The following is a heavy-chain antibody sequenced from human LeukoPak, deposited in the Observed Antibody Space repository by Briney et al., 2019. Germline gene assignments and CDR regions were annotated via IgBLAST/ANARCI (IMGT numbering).Heavy chain of an antibody. Sequence: RASVKASCKASGYTFTSYGISWVRQAPGQGLEWMGWISAYNGNTNYAQKLQGRVTMTTDTSTSTAYMELRSLRSDDTAVYYCARVYDSSGYYYFGPVGPYGMDVWGQGTTVTVSS. D-gene: IGHD3-22*01. CDR1: GYTFTSYG. CDR3: ARVYDSSGYYYFGPVGPYGMDV. CDR2: ISAYNGNT. J-gene: IGHJ6*02. V-gene: IGHV1-18*01.